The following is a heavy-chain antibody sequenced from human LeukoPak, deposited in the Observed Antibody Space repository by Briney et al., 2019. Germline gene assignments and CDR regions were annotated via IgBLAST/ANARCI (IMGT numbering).Heavy chain of an antibody. CDR1: GGSFSGYY. CDR3: ARDFGTWGTTTGTTGGAFDI. V-gene: IGHV4-34*01. Sequence: SETLSLTCAVYGGSFSGYYWSWIRQPPGKGLEWIGEINHSGSTNYNPSLKSRVTISVDTSKNQFSLKLSSVTAADTAVYYCARDFGTWGTTTGTTGGAFDIWGQGTMVTVSS. J-gene: IGHJ3*02. D-gene: IGHD1-1*01. CDR2: INHSGST.